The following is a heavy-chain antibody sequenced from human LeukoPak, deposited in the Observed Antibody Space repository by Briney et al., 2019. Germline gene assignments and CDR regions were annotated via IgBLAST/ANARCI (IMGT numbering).Heavy chain of an antibody. J-gene: IGHJ4*02. CDR1: GFTFSSSW. CDR3: ARVPLARPFDY. CDR2: IKHDGSDK. Sequence: QAGESLRLSCTASGFTFSSSWMSWVRQAPGKGLEWVSNIKHDGSDKYYVDSVKGRFTISRDNAKNSLYLQMNSLRAEDTAVYYCARVPLARPFDYWGQGTLVTVSS. V-gene: IGHV3-7*05.